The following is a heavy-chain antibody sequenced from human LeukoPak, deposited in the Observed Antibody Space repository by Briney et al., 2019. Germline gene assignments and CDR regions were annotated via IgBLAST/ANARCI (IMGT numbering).Heavy chain of an antibody. D-gene: IGHD3-10*01. CDR2: IRYDWRNT. Sequence: PGGALRLSCAASGFTFSSYGMHWVRQAPGKGLEGVAFIRYDWRNTFYADSVKGRCTISRDNAKNTLYLQMTSLRAEDAAVHYCAKDLYRSGSYQIRLFDYWGQGTLVTVSS. J-gene: IGHJ4*02. V-gene: IGHV3-30*02. CDR1: GFTFSSYG. CDR3: AKDLYRSGSYQIRLFDY.